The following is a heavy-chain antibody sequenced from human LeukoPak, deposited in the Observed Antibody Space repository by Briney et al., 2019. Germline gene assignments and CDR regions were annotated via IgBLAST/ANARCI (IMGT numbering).Heavy chain of an antibody. CDR3: ARAGCSGGSCYIYYFDY. V-gene: IGHV3-66*01. J-gene: IGHJ4*02. CDR2: IYSGGST. CDR1: GFTVSSNY. Sequence: PGGSLRLSCAASGFTVSSNYMSWVRQAPGKGLEWVSVIYSGGSTYYADSVKGRFTISRDNSKNTLYLQMNSLRAEDTAVYYCARAGCSGGSCYIYYFDYWGQGTLVTVST. D-gene: IGHD2-15*01.